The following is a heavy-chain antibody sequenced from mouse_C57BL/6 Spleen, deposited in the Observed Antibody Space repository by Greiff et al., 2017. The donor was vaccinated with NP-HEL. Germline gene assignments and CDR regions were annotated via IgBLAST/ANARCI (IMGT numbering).Heavy chain of an antibody. V-gene: IGHV5-12*01. CDR1: GFTFSDYY. J-gene: IGHJ2*01. D-gene: IGHD2-4*01. CDR3: AKQRYDYEVYFDY. Sequence: EVKLMESGGGLVQPGGSLKLSCAASGFTFSDYYMYWVRQTPEKRLEWVAYISNGGGSTYYPDTVKGRFTISSDNAKNTLYLQMSHLKSKDTAMYYCAKQRYDYEVYFDYWGQGTTLTVSS. CDR2: ISNGGGST.